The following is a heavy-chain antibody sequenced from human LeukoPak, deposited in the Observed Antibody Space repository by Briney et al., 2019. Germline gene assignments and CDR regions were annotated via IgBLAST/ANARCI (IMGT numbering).Heavy chain of an antibody. J-gene: IGHJ6*02. Sequence: ASVKVSCKASGYTFTSYGISWVRQAPGQGLEWMGWISAYNGNTNYAQKLQGRVTMTTDTSTSTAYMELRSLRSDDTAVYYCAREWELPHCYYYGMDVWGQGATVTVSS. CDR3: AREWELPHCYYYGMDV. CDR2: ISAYNGNT. D-gene: IGHD1-26*01. V-gene: IGHV1-18*01. CDR1: GYTFTSYG.